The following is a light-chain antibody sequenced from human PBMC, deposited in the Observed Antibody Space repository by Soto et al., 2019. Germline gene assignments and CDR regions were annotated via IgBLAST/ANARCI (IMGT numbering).Light chain of an antibody. V-gene: IGKV3-11*01. CDR1: QSVGSY. Sequence: EIVLTQSPATLSLSPGDRATLSCRASQSVGSYLGWYQQRPGQAPRLLIYDASNRATDIPARFSGSGSGTDFTLTIGSLEPEDFAVYYCQQRSDWPSTFGGGTKVEIK. CDR3: QQRSDWPST. CDR2: DAS. J-gene: IGKJ4*01.